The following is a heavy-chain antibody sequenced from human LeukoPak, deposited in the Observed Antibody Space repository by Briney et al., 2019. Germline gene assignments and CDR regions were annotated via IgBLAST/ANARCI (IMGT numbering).Heavy chain of an antibody. V-gene: IGHV3-21*01. Sequence: KSGGSLLLSCAASGFTFSSYSMNWVRQAPGKGLEGVSSISSSSYIYYADSVKGRFTISRDNAKNSLYLQMNSLRAEDTAVYYCASLSSGWLGEYFDYWGQGTLVTVSS. CDR3: ASLSSGWLGEYFDY. CDR2: ISSSSYI. D-gene: IGHD6-19*01. CDR1: GFTFSSYS. J-gene: IGHJ4*02.